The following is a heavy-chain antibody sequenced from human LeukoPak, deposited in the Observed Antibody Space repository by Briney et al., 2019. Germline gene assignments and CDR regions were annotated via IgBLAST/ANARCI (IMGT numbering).Heavy chain of an antibody. CDR2: IYHSGST. J-gene: IGHJ4*02. Sequence: PGGSLRLSCAASGFTFSSYAMSWVRQAPGKGLEWIGEIYHSGSTNYNPSLKSRVTISVDKSKNQFSLKLSSVTAADTAVYYCAGLPPLDYFDYWGQGTLVTVSS. V-gene: IGHV4-4*02. CDR1: GFTFSSYAM. CDR3: AGLPPLDYFDY.